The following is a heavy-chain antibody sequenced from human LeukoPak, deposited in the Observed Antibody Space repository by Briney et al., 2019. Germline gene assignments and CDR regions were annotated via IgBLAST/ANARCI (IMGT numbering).Heavy chain of an antibody. Sequence: GGSLRLSCAASGFSFSSYGMHWVRQAPGKGLEWVANIKQDGSEKYYVDSVKGRFTISRDNAKNSLYLQMNSLRAEDTAVYYCAREYYYGSGSYYNGYWGQGTLVTVSS. D-gene: IGHD3-10*01. V-gene: IGHV3-7*04. J-gene: IGHJ4*02. CDR1: GFSFSSYG. CDR3: AREYYYGSGSYYNGY. CDR2: IKQDGSEK.